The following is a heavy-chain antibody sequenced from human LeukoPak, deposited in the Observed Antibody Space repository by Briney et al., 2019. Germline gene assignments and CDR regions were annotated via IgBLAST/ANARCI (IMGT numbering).Heavy chain of an antibody. Sequence: KLQGRVTITRDTSASTAYMELSSLRSEDTAVYYCASLQDYYDSSGYGWFDPWGQGTLVTVSS. J-gene: IGHJ5*02. V-gene: IGHV1-3*01. CDR3: ASLQDYYDSSGYGWFDP. D-gene: IGHD3-22*01.